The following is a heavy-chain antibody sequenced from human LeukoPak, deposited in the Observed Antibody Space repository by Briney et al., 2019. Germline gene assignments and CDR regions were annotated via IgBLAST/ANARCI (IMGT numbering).Heavy chain of an antibody. Sequence: PGGSLRLSCAASGFTFSSYSMNWVRQAPGKGLEWVSSISSSSSYIYYADSVKGRFTISRDNAKNSLYLQMNSLRAEDTAVYYCARDTKTMVRGVIANWGQGTLVTVSS. CDR1: GFTFSSYS. CDR3: ARDTKTMVRGVIAN. D-gene: IGHD3-10*01. CDR2: ISSSSSYI. V-gene: IGHV3-21*01. J-gene: IGHJ4*02.